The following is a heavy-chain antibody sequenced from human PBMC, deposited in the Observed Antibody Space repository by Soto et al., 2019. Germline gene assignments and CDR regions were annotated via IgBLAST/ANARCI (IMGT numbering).Heavy chain of an antibody. J-gene: IGHJ4*02. V-gene: IGHV1-69*09. CDR3: ARDRYSDEVGLFDESAD. CDR1: GGTFGNYG. D-gene: IGHD2-15*01. CDR2: ILPRLGLT. Sequence: QVQLVQSGAEVKKPGSSVKVSCKASGGTFGNYGISWVRQAPGQGLEWMGGILPRLGLTKSAQGFQGRVTFIGDKSKNTAYMELSSLRPDDTAVVYCARDRYSDEVGLFDESADWGQGTLVTVSS.